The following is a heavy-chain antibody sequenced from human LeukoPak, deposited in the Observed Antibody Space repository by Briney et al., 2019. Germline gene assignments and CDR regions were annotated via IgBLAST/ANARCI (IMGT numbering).Heavy chain of an antibody. CDR3: ARMTTVTWYYFDY. CDR2: ISSNGGST. D-gene: IGHD4-11*01. V-gene: IGHV3-64*01. J-gene: IGHJ4*02. Sequence: GGSLRLSCAASGFTFSSYAMHWVRQAPGKGLEYVSAISSNGGSTYYANSVKGRFTISRDNSKNTLYLQMGSLRAEDMAVYYCARMTTVTWYYFDYWGQGTLVTVSS. CDR1: GFTFSSYA.